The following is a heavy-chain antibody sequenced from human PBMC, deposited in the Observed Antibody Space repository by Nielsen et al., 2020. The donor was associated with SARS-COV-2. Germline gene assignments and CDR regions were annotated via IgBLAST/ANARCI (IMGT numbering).Heavy chain of an antibody. J-gene: IGHJ4*02. Sequence: WIRQPPGKGLEWVAVISYDGTNKYYADSVKGRFTISRDNSKNTLYLQMNSLRAEDTAVYYCVHGSGTFYKGGWYWGQGTLVTVSS. D-gene: IGHD3-10*01. CDR2: ISYDGTNK. CDR3: VHGSGTFYKGGWY. V-gene: IGHV3-30*04.